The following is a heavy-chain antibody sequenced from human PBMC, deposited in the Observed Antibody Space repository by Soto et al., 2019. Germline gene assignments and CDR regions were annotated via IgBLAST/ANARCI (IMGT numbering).Heavy chain of an antibody. J-gene: IGHJ3*02. CDR3: ARGEDIVATISAFDI. CDR2: INHSGST. Sequence: PSETLCLTCAVYGGSFSGYYWSWIRQPPGKGLEWIGEINHSGSTNYNPSLKSRVTISVDTSKNQFSLKLSSVTAADTAVYYCARGEDIVATISAFDIWGQGTMVTVSS. D-gene: IGHD5-12*01. CDR1: GGSFSGYY. V-gene: IGHV4-34*01.